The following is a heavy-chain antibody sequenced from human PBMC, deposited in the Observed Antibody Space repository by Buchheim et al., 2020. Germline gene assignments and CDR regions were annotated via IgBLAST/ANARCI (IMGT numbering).Heavy chain of an antibody. CDR1: GFTFSNAW. V-gene: IGHV3-15*01. D-gene: IGHD6-19*01. CDR2: IKSKTDGGTT. CDR3: TTGAAVAGASWYYYYGMDV. Sequence: EVQLVESGGGLVKPGGSLRLSCAASGFTFSNAWMSWVRQAPGKGLEWVGRIKSKTDGGTTDYAARVKGRFTIPRDDSKNTLYLQMNSLKTEDTAVYYCTTGAAVAGASWYYYYGMDVWGQGTT. J-gene: IGHJ6*02.